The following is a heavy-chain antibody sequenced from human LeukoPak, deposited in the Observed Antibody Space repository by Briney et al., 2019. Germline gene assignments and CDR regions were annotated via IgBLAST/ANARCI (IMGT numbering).Heavy chain of an antibody. Sequence: GESLKISCKGSGYSFTSYWIGWVRQMPGKGLEWMGIIYPGDSDTRYSPSFQGQVTISADKSISTAYLQWSSLKASDTAMYYCARGGGQGESGYSSSWYAYYYYTDFWGQGTLTTVSS. CDR2: IYPGDSDT. CDR1: GYSFTSYW. V-gene: IGHV5-51*01. J-gene: IGHJ4*02. D-gene: IGHD6-13*01. CDR3: ARGGGQGESGYSSSWYAYYYYTDF.